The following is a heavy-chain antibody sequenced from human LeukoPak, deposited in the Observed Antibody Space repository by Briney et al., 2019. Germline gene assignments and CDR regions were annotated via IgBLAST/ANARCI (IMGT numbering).Heavy chain of an antibody. CDR2: TSSSGSTI. Sequence: GGSLRLSCAASGFTFSDYYMSWIRQAPGKGLEWVSYTSSSGSTIYYADSVKGRFTISRDSAKNSLYLQMNSLRAEDTAVYYCARAPPYSSGWYSFWGQGTLVTVSS. V-gene: IGHV3-11*01. J-gene: IGHJ4*02. CDR3: ARAPPYSSGWYSF. CDR1: GFTFSDYY. D-gene: IGHD6-19*01.